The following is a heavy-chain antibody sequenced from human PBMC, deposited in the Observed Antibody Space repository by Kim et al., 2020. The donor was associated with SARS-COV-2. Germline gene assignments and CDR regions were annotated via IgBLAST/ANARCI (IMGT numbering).Heavy chain of an antibody. CDR2: ISYDGSNK. Sequence: GGSLRLSCAASGFTFSSYGMHWVRQAPGKGLEWVAVISYDGSNKYYADSVKGRFTISRDNSKNTLYLQMNSLRAEDTAVYYCAKGGWFGEWRYYFDYWGQGTLVTVSS. CDR1: GFTFSSYG. J-gene: IGHJ4*02. D-gene: IGHD3-10*01. CDR3: AKGGWFGEWRYYFDY. V-gene: IGHV3-30*18.